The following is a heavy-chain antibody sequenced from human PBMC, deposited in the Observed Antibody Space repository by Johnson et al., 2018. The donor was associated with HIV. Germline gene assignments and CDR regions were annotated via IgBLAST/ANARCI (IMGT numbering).Heavy chain of an antibody. V-gene: IGHV3-30*03. Sequence: QVQLVESGGGVVQPGRSLRLSCAASGFSFSSYAMHWVRQAPGKGLEWVAAMSHDGSDKYYADSVKGRFTISRDNAKNSLYLQMNSLRAEDTALYYCARELCISSSSWYKGIDAFDIWGQGTMVTVSS. CDR1: GFSFSSYA. D-gene: IGHD6-13*01. J-gene: IGHJ3*02. CDR3: ARELCISSSSWYKGIDAFDI. CDR2: MSHDGSDK.